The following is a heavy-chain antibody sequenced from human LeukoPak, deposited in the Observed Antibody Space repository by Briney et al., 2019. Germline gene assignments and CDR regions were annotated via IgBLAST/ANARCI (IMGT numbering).Heavy chain of an antibody. J-gene: IGHJ6*02. V-gene: IGHV1-18*01. CDR3: ARDHVGTNYYYYGMDV. Sequence: ASVKVSCKASGYTFTSYGISWVRQAPGQGLEWMGWISAYNGNTNYAQKLQGRVTMTTDTSTSTAYMELRSLRSDDTAVYYCARDHVGTNYYYYGMDVWGQGTTVTVSS. CDR1: GYTFTSYG. D-gene: IGHD7-27*01. CDR2: ISAYNGNT.